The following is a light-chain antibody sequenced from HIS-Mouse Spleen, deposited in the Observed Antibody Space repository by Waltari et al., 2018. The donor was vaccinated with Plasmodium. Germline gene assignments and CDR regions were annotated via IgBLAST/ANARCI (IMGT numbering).Light chain of an antibody. J-gene: IGKJ3*01. CDR1: QSISSR. Sequence: DIQMTQSPSTLSASVGDRVTITCRASQSISSRLAWYQQKPGKAPKLLIYKASSLESGVPSRFSGSGSGTEFTLTISSLQPDDFATYYCQQYNNWSFTFGPGTKVDIK. CDR2: KAS. V-gene: IGKV1-5*03. CDR3: QQYNNWSFT.